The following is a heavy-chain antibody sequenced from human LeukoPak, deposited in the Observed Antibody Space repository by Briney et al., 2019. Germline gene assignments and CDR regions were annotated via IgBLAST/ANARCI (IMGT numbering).Heavy chain of an antibody. CDR1: GGTFSTYA. D-gene: IGHD2-21*02. Sequence: GASVKVSCKASGGTFSTYAISWVRQAPGQGLEWMGRIIPILGIANYAQKFQGRVTITADKSTSTAYMELSSLRSEDTAVYYCARDDWGDSSRLRVHDYWGQGTLVTVSS. J-gene: IGHJ4*02. CDR3: ARDDWGDSSRLRVHDY. CDR2: IIPILGIA. V-gene: IGHV1-69*04.